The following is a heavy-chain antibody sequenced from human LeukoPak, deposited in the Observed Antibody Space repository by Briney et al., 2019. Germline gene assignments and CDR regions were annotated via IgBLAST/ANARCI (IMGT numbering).Heavy chain of an antibody. CDR2: ISGDSDTV. V-gene: IGHV3-11*01. CDR1: GFIFGDYY. J-gene: IGHJ4*02. CDR3: ARQRFGQYFGN. D-gene: IGHD3-10*01. Sequence: GGSLRLSRAASGFIFGDYYMSWIRQAPGKGLEWFSYISGDSDTVCYTDSVKGRFIISRDNAKKSLYLQMNSLRAEDTAVYYCARQRFGQYFGNWGRGTLVTVSS.